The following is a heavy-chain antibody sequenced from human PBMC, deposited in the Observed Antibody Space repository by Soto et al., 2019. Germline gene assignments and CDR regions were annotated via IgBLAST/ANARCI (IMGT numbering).Heavy chain of an antibody. CDR2: IFTRDSET. CDR3: ARGYFDSGHYFRY. V-gene: IGHV5-51*01. CDR1: GHLFNNHW. J-gene: IGHJ4*02. Sequence: GESLKISCKGPGHLFNNHWIGWVRQTPGKGLEWMGLIFTRDSETKTSPSFQGHVSFSVDNSINTVYLQWTSLKTTDTGIYFCARGYFDSGHYFRYWGQGTLVTVSS. D-gene: IGHD3-10*01.